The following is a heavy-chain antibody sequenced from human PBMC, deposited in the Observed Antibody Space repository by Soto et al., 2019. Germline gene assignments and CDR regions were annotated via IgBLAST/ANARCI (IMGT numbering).Heavy chain of an antibody. CDR3: ARGGYYDSSGYYHKLDY. Sequence: QVQLQESGPGLVKPSGTLSLTCAVSGGSISSSNWWSWVCQPPGKGLEWIGEIYHSGSTNYNPSLKSRVTISVDKSKNHFSLKLSSVTAADTAVYYCARGGYYDSSGYYHKLDYWGQGTLVTVSS. CDR1: GGSISSSNW. V-gene: IGHV4-4*02. D-gene: IGHD3-22*01. CDR2: IYHSGST. J-gene: IGHJ4*02.